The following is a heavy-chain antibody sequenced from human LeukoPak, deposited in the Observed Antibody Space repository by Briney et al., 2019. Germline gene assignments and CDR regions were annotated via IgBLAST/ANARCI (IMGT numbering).Heavy chain of an antibody. CDR2: IYYSGST. CDR3: ARVRQIVATIRTYYFDY. J-gene: IGHJ4*02. V-gene: IGHV4-39*07. CDR1: GGSISSSSYY. Sequence: PSETLSLTCTVSGGSISSSSYYWGWIHQPPGKGLEWIGSIYYSGSTYYNPSLKSRVTISVDTSKNQFSLKLSSVTAADTAVYYCARVRQIVATIRTYYFDYWGQGTLVTVSS. D-gene: IGHD5-12*01.